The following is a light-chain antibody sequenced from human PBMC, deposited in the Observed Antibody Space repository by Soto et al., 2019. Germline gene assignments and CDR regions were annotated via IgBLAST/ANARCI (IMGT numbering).Light chain of an antibody. CDR1: SSDVGAYNY. CDR3: CSVAAAYSSWV. CDR2: DVS. J-gene: IGLJ3*02. V-gene: IGLV2-11*01. Sequence: QSVLTQPRSVSGSPGQSVTISCTGTSSDVGAYNYVSWYQQHPGKAPRVMIYDVSRRPSGVPDRFSGSKSGNTASLTISGLQAEDEADYYCCSVAAAYSSWVFGGGTQLTVL.